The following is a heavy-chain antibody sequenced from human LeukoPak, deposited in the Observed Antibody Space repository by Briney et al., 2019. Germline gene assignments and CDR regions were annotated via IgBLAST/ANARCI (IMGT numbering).Heavy chain of an antibody. CDR1: GYTFTSYG. CDR3: ARRPYDILTGYATYFDY. CDR2: ISAYNGNT. D-gene: IGHD3-9*01. Sequence: ASVTVSCKASGYTFTSYGISWVRQAPGQGLEWMGWISAYNGNTNYAQKLQGRVTMTTDTSTSTAYMELRSLRSDDTAVYYCARRPYDILTGYATYFDYWGKGTLVTVSS. J-gene: IGHJ4*02. V-gene: IGHV1-18*01.